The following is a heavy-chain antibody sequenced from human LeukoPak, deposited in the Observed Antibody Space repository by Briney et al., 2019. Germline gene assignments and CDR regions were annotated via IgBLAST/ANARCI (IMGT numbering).Heavy chain of an antibody. CDR2: ISSRGSTI. CDR3: AKSGVVAISAFDI. V-gene: IGHV3-48*03. Sequence: GGSLRLSCAASGFTFSSYEMNWVRQAPGKGLEWVSYISSRGSTIYYADSVKGRFTISRDNSKNTLYLQMNSLRAEDTAVYYCAKSGVVAISAFDIWGQGTMVTVSS. J-gene: IGHJ3*02. CDR1: GFTFSSYE. D-gene: IGHD3-22*01.